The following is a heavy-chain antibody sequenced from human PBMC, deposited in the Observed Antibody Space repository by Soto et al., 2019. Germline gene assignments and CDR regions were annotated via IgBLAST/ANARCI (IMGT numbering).Heavy chain of an antibody. D-gene: IGHD6-13*01. CDR2: ISAYNGNT. CDR1: GYTFTSYG. V-gene: IGHV1-18*01. Sequence: ASVKVCCKASGYTFTSYGMSWVRQAPGQGLERMGWISAYNGNTNYAQKLQGRVTMTTDTSTSTAYMELRSLRSDDTAVYYCARYHYSSSWYYFDYWGQGTLVTVS. CDR3: ARYHYSSSWYYFDY. J-gene: IGHJ4*02.